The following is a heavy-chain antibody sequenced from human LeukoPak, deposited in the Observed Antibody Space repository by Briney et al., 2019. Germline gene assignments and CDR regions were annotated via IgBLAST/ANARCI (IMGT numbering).Heavy chain of an antibody. Sequence: ASVKVSCKASGYTFTAYYLLWVRQAPGQGLEWMGWINPNSGVTNYAQKFQGRVTMTSDTSISTAYMELSRLRSDDTAVYFCARGDYGSSSPHFDYWGQGTLVTVSS. J-gene: IGHJ4*02. D-gene: IGHD6-6*01. CDR1: GYTFTAYY. CDR2: INPNSGVT. CDR3: ARGDYGSSSPHFDY. V-gene: IGHV1-2*02.